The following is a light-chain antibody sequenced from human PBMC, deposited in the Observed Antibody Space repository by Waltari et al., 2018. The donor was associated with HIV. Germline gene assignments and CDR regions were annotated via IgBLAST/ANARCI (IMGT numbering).Light chain of an antibody. CDR3: ETWDSNTLVV. Sequence: QPVLTQSSSASASLGSSVKLTCTLSSGHSRYTIAWHQQQPGKAPRSLMKLEGSGSYNKGSGVPDRFSGSSSGADRYLTISNLQFEDEADYYCETWDSNTLVVFGGGTKLTVL. CDR2: LEGSGSY. CDR1: SGHSRYT. J-gene: IGLJ2*01. V-gene: IGLV4-60*02.